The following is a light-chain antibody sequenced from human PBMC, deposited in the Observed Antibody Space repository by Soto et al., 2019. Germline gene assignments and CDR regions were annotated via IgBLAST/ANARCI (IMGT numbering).Light chain of an antibody. CDR2: GAS. CDR3: QQYGSSGT. J-gene: IGKJ1*01. CDR1: QSGSNNS. Sequence: EIALTTSPGTLSLSLGXKSTLSSRASQSGSNNSLARYQQKPRQAPRLLIYGASNRATGIPDRFSGSGSGTAFTLSISRLEPEDFAVYYCQQYGSSGTFGQGTKV. V-gene: IGKV3-20*01.